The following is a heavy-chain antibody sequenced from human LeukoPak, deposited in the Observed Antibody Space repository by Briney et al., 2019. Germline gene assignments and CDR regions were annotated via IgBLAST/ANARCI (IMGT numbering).Heavy chain of an antibody. J-gene: IGHJ4*02. CDR2: IYTSGST. CDR3: ARTALGISGSYLGYFDY. CDR1: GGSISSYY. Sequence: PSETLSLTCTVSGGSISSYYWSWIRQPAGKGLEWIGRIYTSGSTNYNPSLKSRVTMSVETSKNQFSLKLSSVTAADTAVYYCARTALGISGSYLGYFDYWGQGTLVTVSS. D-gene: IGHD1-26*01. V-gene: IGHV4-4*07.